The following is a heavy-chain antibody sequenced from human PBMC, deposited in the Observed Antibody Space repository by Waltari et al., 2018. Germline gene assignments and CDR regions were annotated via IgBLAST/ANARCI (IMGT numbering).Heavy chain of an antibody. CDR3: ARDKWLARGGFDY. Sequence: QVQLVQSGAEVMKPGSSVEVACKPSGGPFSRYAITWVRPAPGHGRGGRGGSIPIFGTANYAQKFQGRVTITADESTSTAYMELSSLRSEDMAVYYCARDKWLARGGFDYWGQGTLVTVSS. J-gene: IGHJ4*02. CDR1: GGPFSRYA. CDR2: SIPIFGTA. V-gene: IGHV1-69*13. D-gene: IGHD6-19*01.